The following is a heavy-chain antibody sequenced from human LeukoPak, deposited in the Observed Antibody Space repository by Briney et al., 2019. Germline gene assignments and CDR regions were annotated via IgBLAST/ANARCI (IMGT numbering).Heavy chain of an antibody. V-gene: IGHV5-51*01. CDR1: GYSFTSYW. J-gene: IGHJ4*02. Sequence: GESLKISCKGSGYSFTSYWIGWVRQMPGKGLDWMGIIYLGDSATRYSPSFQGQVTISADKSISTAYLQWSSLKASDTAMYYCARWTRGNNIDYWGQGTLVTVSS. CDR2: IYLGDSAT. D-gene: IGHD1-14*01. CDR3: ARWTRGNNIDY.